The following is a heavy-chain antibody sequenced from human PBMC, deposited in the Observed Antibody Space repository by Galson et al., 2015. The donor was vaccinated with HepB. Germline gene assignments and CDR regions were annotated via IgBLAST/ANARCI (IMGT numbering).Heavy chain of an antibody. D-gene: IGHD6-19*01. V-gene: IGHV3-30-3*01. CDR2: ISYDGSNK. CDR1: GFTFSSYA. CDR3: ATDRPYSSGWYAWAGLDY. J-gene: IGHJ4*02. Sequence: SLRLSCAASGFTFSSYAMHWVRQAPGKGLEWVAVISYDGSNKYYADSVKGRFTIPRDNSKNTLYLQMNSLRSEDTAVYYCATDRPYSSGWYAWAGLDYWGQGTLVTVSS.